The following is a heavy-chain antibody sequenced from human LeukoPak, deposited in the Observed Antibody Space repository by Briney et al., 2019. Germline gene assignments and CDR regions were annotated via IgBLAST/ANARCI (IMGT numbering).Heavy chain of an antibody. Sequence: KSGGSLRLSCAASGFSFSAYYMTWVRQAPGRGLEWVSYLSTTGSTIYYADSVKGRFTISRDNAKNSLYLQMNSLGAEDTAVYYCARAFYYYDSDYWGQGTLVTVSS. CDR3: ARAFYYYDSDY. D-gene: IGHD3-22*01. CDR2: LSTTGSTI. J-gene: IGHJ4*02. V-gene: IGHV3-11*04. CDR1: GFSFSAYY.